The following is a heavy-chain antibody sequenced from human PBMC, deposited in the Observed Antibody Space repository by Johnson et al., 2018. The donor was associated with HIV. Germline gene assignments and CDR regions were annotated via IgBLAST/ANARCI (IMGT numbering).Heavy chain of an antibody. CDR1: RFTFSSYS. CDR3: AKVSQQQLGAFDI. D-gene: IGHD6-6*01. J-gene: IGHJ3*02. CDR2: ISFDGSNK. V-gene: IGHV3-30-3*01. Sequence: QVQLVESGGGVVQPGRSLRLSCAASRFTFSSYSMHWVRQAPGKGLEWVAVISFDGSNKYYADSVKGRFTISRDNSKNTLYLQMNSLRAEDTAVYYCAKVSQQQLGAFDIWGQGTLVTVSS.